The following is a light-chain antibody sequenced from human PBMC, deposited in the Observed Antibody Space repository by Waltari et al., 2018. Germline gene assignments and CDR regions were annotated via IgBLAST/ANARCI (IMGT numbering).Light chain of an antibody. CDR2: DVS. J-gene: IGLJ2*01. V-gene: IGLV2-14*01. Sequence: QSALTQPASVSGSPGPSITISCTGTSRDVCGYNYVSWYKQHPGKAPKLMIYDVSNRPSGVSNRFSGSKSGNTASLTISGLQAEDEADYYCSSYTSSSTLVFGGGTKLTVL. CDR1: SRDVCGYNY. CDR3: SSYTSSSTLV.